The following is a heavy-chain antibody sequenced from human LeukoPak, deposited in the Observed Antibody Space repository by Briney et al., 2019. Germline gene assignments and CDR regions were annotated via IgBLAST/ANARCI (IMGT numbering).Heavy chain of an antibody. J-gene: IGHJ4*02. V-gene: IGHV4-4*07. Sequence: SETLSLTCTVSGGPISSYYWSWIRQPAGKGLEWIGRIYTSGSTNYNPSLKSRVTMSVDTSKNQFSLKLSSVTAADTAVYYCAREHPPAAGRGIDYWGQGTLVTVSS. CDR1: GGPISSYY. CDR2: IYTSGST. D-gene: IGHD6-13*01. CDR3: AREHPPAAGRGIDY.